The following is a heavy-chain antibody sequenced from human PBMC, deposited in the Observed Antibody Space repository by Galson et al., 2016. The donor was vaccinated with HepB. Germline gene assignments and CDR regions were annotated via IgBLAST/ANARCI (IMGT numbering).Heavy chain of an antibody. CDR1: GFTFSNYW. D-gene: IGHD4-17*01. CDR2: IKEDGDEK. V-gene: IGHV3-7*01. Sequence: SLRLSCAASGFTFSNYWMSWVRQAPGKGPEWVANIKEDGDEKYYADSMKGRLTISRDNAKNTLYLQMNSLRAEDTAVYYCVREDYGDDRVYYYYYGMDVWGQGTTVSVSS. J-gene: IGHJ6*02. CDR3: VREDYGDDRVYYYYYGMDV.